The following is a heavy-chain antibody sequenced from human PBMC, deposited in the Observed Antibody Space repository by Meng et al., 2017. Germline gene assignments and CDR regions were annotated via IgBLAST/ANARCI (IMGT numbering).Heavy chain of an antibody. J-gene: IGHJ4*02. Sequence: GSLRLSCAVYGGSFSGYYWSWIRQPPGKGLEWIGEINHSGSTNYNPSLKSRVTISVDTSKNQFSLKLSSVTAADTAVYYCARGLPPYYDSMRGNFDYWGQGNLVTVSS. CDR3: ARGLPPYYDSMRGNFDY. CDR1: GGSFSGYY. V-gene: IGHV4-34*01. CDR2: INHSGST. D-gene: IGHD3-22*01.